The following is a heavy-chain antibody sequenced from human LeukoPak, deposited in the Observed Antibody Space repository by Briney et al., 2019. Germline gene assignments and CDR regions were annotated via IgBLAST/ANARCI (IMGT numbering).Heavy chain of an antibody. D-gene: IGHD6-19*01. CDR1: GFSFSDYA. CDR2: IGASGGAT. J-gene: IGHJ5*02. Sequence: GGSLRLSCAASGFSFSDYAMYWVRQAPGKGLEWVSTIGASGGATYYADSVEGRFTISRDNSKNTFYLQMNSLRAEDTAVYYCAKGSGSGWYGWFAPWGQGTLVTVSS. V-gene: IGHV3-23*01. CDR3: AKGSGSGWYGWFAP.